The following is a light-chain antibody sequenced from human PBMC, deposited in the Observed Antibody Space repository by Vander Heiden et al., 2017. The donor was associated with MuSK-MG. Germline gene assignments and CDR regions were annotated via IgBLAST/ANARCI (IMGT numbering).Light chain of an antibody. CDR1: SSDVGGYNY. J-gene: IGLJ1*01. CDR3: SSYTISSTLV. CDR2: DVT. V-gene: IGLV2-14*01. Sequence: QSALTQPPSVSGSPGQSITISCTGTSSDVGGYNYVSWYQQHPGKAPKLMIYDVTNRPSGVSDRFSGSKSGNTASLTISGLQATDEADYYCSSYTISSTLVFGTGTKVTVL.